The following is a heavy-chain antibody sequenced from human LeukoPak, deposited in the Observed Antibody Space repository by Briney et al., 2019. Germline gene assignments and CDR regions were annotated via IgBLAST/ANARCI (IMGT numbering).Heavy chain of an antibody. J-gene: IGHJ4*02. D-gene: IGHD1-1*01. V-gene: IGHV3-7*02. CDR3: ATYKHQLRTVYFDY. CDR1: EFTFNRYW. Sequence: PGGSLRLSCAASEFTFNRYWMSWVRQAPGKGLEWVANIKQDGSDKNYVDSVKGRFTISKDNAKNLLSLEMNGLRAEDTAVYYCATYKHQLRTVYFDYWGQGTLVTVSS. CDR2: IKQDGSDK.